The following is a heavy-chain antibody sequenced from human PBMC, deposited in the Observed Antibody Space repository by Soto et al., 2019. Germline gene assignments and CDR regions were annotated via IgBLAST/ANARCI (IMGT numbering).Heavy chain of an antibody. J-gene: IGHJ5*02. CDR3: ASGIAVAGPFDP. Sequence: SETLSLTCTVSGGSISSYYWSWIRQPPGKGLEWIGYIYYSGSTNYNPSTKSRVTISVDTSKNQFSLKLSSVTAADTAVYYCASGIAVAGPFDPWGQGTLVTVSS. D-gene: IGHD6-19*01. CDR2: IYYSGST. CDR1: GGSISSYY. V-gene: IGHV4-59*01.